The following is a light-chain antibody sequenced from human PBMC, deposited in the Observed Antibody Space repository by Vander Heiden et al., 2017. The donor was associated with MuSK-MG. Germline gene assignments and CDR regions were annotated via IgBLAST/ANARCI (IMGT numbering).Light chain of an antibody. J-gene: IGKJ4*01. Sequence: EIVLTPSPATLSFSPGERATPSCRASQSVSTYLAWYQQKPGQAPRLLIYDASNRATGIPARFSGSGSGTDFTLTISSLEPEDFAVYYCQQRSDWLTFGGGTRVEIK. V-gene: IGKV3-11*01. CDR1: QSVSTY. CDR2: DAS. CDR3: QQRSDWLT.